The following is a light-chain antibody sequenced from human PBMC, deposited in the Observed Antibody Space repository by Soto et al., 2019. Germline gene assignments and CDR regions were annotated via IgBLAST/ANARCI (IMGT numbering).Light chain of an antibody. J-gene: IGKJ1*01. CDR1: QSFSSN. CDR2: GAS. CDR3: QQYERSPWT. V-gene: IGKV3-15*01. Sequence: EIVMTQSPATLSVSPGEGATLSCRASQSFSSNLAWYHQKPGQAPRLLIYGASTRATGIPARFSATGSETDFTLTISGLQSEDSAVYYCQQYERSPWTFGQGTKVDI.